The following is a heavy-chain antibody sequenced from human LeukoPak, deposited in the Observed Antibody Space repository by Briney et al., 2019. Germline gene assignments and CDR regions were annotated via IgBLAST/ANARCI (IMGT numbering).Heavy chain of an antibody. CDR2: IIPIFGTA. CDR3: ARDISATNWGSAYWYFDL. J-gene: IGHJ2*01. V-gene: IGHV1-69*13. D-gene: IGHD7-27*01. CDR1: GGTFSSYA. Sequence: SVKVSCKASGGTFSSYAISWVRQAPGQGLEWMGGIIPIFGTANYAQKFQGRVTITADESTSTAYMELSSLRSEDTAVYYCARDISATNWGSAYWYFDLWGRGTLVTVSS.